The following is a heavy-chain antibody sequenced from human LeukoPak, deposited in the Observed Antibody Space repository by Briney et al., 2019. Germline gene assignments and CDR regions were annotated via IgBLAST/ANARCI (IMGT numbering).Heavy chain of an antibody. CDR3: ARERVPAAMSLNWFDP. CDR1: GFTFSSYW. J-gene: IGHJ5*02. V-gene: IGHV3-74*01. Sequence: LAGGSLRLSCAASGFTFSSYWMHWVRQAPGKGLVWVSRINNDGSSTSYADSVKGRFTISRDNAKNTLYLQMNSLRAEDTAVYYCARERVPAAMSLNWFDPWGQGTLVTVSS. D-gene: IGHD2-2*01. CDR2: INNDGSST.